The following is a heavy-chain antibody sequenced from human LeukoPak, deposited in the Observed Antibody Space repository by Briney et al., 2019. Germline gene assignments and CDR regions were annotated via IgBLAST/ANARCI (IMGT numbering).Heavy chain of an antibody. V-gene: IGHV3-53*01. J-gene: IGHJ6*02. CDR2: IYSGGST. Sequence: GGSLRLSCAASGFTVSSNYMSWVRQAPGKGLEWVSVIYSGGSTYYADSVKGRFTISRDNSKNTLYLQMNSLRAEDTAVYYCARDRIAAAGTYGMDVWGQGTTVTASS. CDR1: GFTVSSNY. CDR3: ARDRIAAAGTYGMDV. D-gene: IGHD6-13*01.